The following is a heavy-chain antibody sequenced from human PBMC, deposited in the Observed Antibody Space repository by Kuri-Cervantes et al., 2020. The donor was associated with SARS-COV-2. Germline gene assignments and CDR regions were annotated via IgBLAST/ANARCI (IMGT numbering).Heavy chain of an antibody. J-gene: IGHJ6*03. CDR1: GGSINSYY. CDR2: IYTTGGT. V-gene: IGHV4-4*07. Sequence: SETLSLTCTVSGGSINSYYWSWIRQPAGKGLEWIGRIYTTGGTNYNPSLKSRVTISVDTSKNQFSLKLSSVTAADTAVYYCARDNCSGGSCYGYYYMDVWGKGTTVTVSS. D-gene: IGHD2-15*01. CDR3: ARDNCSGGSCYGYYYMDV.